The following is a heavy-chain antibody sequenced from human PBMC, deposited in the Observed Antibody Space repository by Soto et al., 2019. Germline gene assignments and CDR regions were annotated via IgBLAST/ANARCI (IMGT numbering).Heavy chain of an antibody. CDR1: GGSFSGYY. V-gene: IGHV4-34*01. Sequence: QVQLQQWGAGLLKPSETLSLTCAVYGGSFSGYYWSWIRQPPGKGLEWIGEINHSGSTNYNPSLKSRVTISVDTSKNQFSLKLSSVTAADTAVYYCARGRVVPAARLDYWGQGTLVTVSS. J-gene: IGHJ4*02. D-gene: IGHD2-2*01. CDR3: ARGRVVPAARLDY. CDR2: INHSGST.